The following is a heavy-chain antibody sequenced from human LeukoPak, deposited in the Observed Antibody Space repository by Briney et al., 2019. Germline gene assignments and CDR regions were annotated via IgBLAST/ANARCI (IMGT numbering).Heavy chain of an antibody. V-gene: IGHV3-11*01. CDR1: GFTSSDYY. Sequence: GGSLRLSCAASGFTSSDYYMSWIRQAPGKGLEWVSYISNSGRTIYYTDSVKGRFTISRDNAKNSLYLQMNSLRAEDTAVYYCAREETYYYGSGSYSRRYYFDFWGQGTLVTVSS. CDR2: ISNSGRTI. D-gene: IGHD3-10*01. CDR3: AREETYYYGSGSYSRRYYFDF. J-gene: IGHJ4*02.